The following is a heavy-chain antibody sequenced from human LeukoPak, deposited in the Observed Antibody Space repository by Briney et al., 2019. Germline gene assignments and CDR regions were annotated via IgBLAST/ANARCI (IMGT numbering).Heavy chain of an antibody. CDR2: ISGSGGST. CDR3: AKGRGYLFSFDY. CDR1: GFTFSNYG. D-gene: IGHD2-2*01. V-gene: IGHV3-23*01. J-gene: IGHJ4*02. Sequence: QAGGSLRLSCAASGFTFSNYGMNWVRQAPGKGLEWVSAISGSGGSTYYADSVKGRFTISRDNSKNTLYLQMNSLRAEDTAVYYCAKGRGYLFSFDYWGQGTLVTVSS.